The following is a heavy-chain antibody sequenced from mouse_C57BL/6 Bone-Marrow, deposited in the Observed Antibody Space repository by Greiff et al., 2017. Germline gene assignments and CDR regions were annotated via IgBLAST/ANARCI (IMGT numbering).Heavy chain of an antibody. CDR2: FHPNNDDT. V-gene: IGHV1-47*01. J-gene: IGHJ2*01. Sequence: QVQLQQPGAELVKPGASVKMSCKASGYTFTTYPIEWMKQNHGKSLEWIGNFHPNNDDTKYNEKFKGKATLTVEKSSSTVYLQLRRLTSDDSAVYYCARSGNDEGYYFDYWGQGTTLTVSS. CDR1: GYTFTTYP. CDR3: ARSGNDEGYYFDY. D-gene: IGHD1-3*01.